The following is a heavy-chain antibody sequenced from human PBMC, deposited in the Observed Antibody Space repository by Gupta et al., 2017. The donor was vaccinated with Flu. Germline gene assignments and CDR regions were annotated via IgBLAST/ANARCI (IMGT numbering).Heavy chain of an antibody. CDR3: AKEGGSYSFDY. J-gene: IGHJ4*02. Sequence: QVQLVESGGGVVQPGRALSLSCPDSGFSFSSYGLHWVRQAPGKGREGVAVISYDGSNKYYADSVKGRFTISRDKSKNTLYLQMNSLRAEDTAVYYCAKEGGSYSFDYWGQGTLVTVSS. D-gene: IGHD1-26*01. CDR2: ISYDGSNK. CDR1: GFSFSSYG. V-gene: IGHV3-30*18.